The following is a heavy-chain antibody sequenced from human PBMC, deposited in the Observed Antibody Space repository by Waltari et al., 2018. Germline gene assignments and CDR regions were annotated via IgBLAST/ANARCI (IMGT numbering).Heavy chain of an antibody. V-gene: IGHV4-61*01. J-gene: IGHJ2*01. CDR3: ARVGSSFLDFDL. CDR2: IYYSGST. CDR1: GATVSSTIHY. D-gene: IGHD1-26*01. Sequence: QLQLQESVAGLVKPSETLYRTCTVSGATVSSTIHYWGWIRQSPAKGLEWIGYIYYSGSTHYNPSLKSRVTISVDTSKNQFSLKLSSVTAADTAVYYCARVGSSFLDFDLWGRGTLVTVSS.